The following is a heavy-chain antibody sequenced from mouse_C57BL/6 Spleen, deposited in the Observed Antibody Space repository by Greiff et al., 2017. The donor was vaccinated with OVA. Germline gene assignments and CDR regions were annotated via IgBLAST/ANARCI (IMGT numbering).Heavy chain of an antibody. D-gene: IGHD3-2*02. CDR3: ARGGYGYFDY. V-gene: IGHV1-82*01. CDR2: IYPGDGDT. Sequence: LQESGPELVKPGASVKISCKASGYAFSSSWMNWVKQRPGKGLEWIGRIYPGDGDTNYNGKFKGKATLTADKSSSTAYMQLSSLTSEDSAVYFCARGGYGYFDYWGQGTTLTVSA. CDR1: GYAFSSSW. J-gene: IGHJ2*01.